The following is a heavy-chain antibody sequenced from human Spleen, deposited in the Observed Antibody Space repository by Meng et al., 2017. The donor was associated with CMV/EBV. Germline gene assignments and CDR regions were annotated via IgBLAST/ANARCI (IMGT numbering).Heavy chain of an antibody. V-gene: IGHV1-69*10. CDR1: GGTFGNYA. D-gene: IGHD5-12*01. CDR3: ARGSGYLNPFDY. Sequence: QVQLVQPGAEVKKSGSSVKVSCKASGGTFGNYAMNWVRQAPGQGLEWMGGIIPILGISNYAQKFQGRVTATADKSTRTAYMELSSLTSEDTAVYYCARGSGYLNPFDYWGQGTLVTVSS. CDR2: IIPILGIS. J-gene: IGHJ4*02.